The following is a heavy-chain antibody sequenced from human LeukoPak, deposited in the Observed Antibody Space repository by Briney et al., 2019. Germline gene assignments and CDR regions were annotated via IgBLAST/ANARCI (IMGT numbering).Heavy chain of an antibody. CDR2: IYYSGST. V-gene: IGHV4-59*01. J-gene: IGHJ4*02. D-gene: IGHD3-10*01. CDR3: ARVNSLLWFGRIDY. CDR1: GGSISSYY. Sequence: PSETLSPTCTVSGGSISSYYCSWIRHPPGKGLGWVGYIYYSGSTNYNPSLKSRVTISVDTSKNQFSLKLSSVTAADTAVYYCARVNSLLWFGRIDYWGQGTLVTVSS.